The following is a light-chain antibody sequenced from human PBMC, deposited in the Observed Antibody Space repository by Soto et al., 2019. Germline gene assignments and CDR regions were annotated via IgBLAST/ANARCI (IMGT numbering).Light chain of an antibody. J-gene: IGKJ3*01. CDR3: QQLNSYPPVT. CDR1: QGISSY. CDR2: AAS. Sequence: IQLTQSPSSLSASVGDRGTITCRASQGISSYLAWYQQKPGKAPKLLIYAASTLQSGVPSRFSGSGSGTDFTLPISRLQPEDFATYSCQQLNSYPPVTFGPGTKVDIK. V-gene: IGKV1-9*01.